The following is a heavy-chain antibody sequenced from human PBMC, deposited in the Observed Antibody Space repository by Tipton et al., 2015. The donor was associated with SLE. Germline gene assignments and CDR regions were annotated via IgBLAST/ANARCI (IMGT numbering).Heavy chain of an antibody. CDR3: ARDQNWGPDY. CDR1: GFTFSSYW. D-gene: IGHD3-16*01. Sequence: SLRLSCAASGFTFSSYWMSWVRQAPGKGLEWVAVISSNGNNKYYADSVKGRFTTSRDISKNTVYLQMNSLTPEDTALYYCARDQNWGPDYWGQGPLVTVSS. CDR2: ISSNGNNK. V-gene: IGHV3-30*03. J-gene: IGHJ4*02.